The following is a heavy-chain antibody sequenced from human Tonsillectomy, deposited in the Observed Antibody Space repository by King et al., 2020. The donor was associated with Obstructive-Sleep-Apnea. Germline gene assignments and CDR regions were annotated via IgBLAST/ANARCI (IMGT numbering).Heavy chain of an antibody. CDR1: GFTFDDYA. CDR2: FSWISGSI. D-gene: IGHD5-12*01. V-gene: IGHV3-9*01. Sequence: VQLVESGGGLVQPGRSLRLSCAASGFTFDDYAMHWVRQAPGKGLEWVSGFSWISGSIGSADSVKGRFTISRDNAKNSLYLQMNSLRAEDTALYYCAKGYSDYDSYFDYWGQGTLVTVSS. J-gene: IGHJ4*02. CDR3: AKGYSDYDSYFDY.